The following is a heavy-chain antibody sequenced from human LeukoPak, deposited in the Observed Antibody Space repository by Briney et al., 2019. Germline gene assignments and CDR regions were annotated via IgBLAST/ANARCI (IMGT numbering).Heavy chain of an antibody. CDR1: GFIFSTYG. CDR3: ARAGYSSGWYYFDY. Sequence: GGSLRLSCAASGFIFSTYGMHWVRQAPGKGLVWVSRSKNDGRSTSYADSVKGRFTISRDSAKDTLFLQMDSLRAEDTAVYYCARAGYSSGWYYFDYWGQGTLVTVSS. D-gene: IGHD6-19*01. V-gene: IGHV3-74*01. CDR2: SKNDGRST. J-gene: IGHJ4*02.